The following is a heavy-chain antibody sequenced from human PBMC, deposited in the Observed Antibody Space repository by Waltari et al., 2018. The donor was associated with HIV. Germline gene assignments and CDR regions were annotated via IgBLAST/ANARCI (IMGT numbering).Heavy chain of an antibody. CDR2: IKRDGSDK. J-gene: IGHJ4*02. Sequence: EEQLVESGGALVQPGGSLRLSCAASGFTFDDYWMTWVRQAPGKGLEGVASIKRDGSDKSYVDSVKGRFSVSRDNAKSSLYLQMSSLRVEDTALYFCARGRGYYFGSPYYFDSWGQGTLVTVSS. CDR1: GFTFDDYW. V-gene: IGHV3-7*01. CDR3: ARGRGYYFGSPYYFDS. D-gene: IGHD3-10*01.